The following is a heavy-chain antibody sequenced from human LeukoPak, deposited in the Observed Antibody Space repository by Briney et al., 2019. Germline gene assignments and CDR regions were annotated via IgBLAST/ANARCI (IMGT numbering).Heavy chain of an antibody. CDR2: IYTSGST. D-gene: IGHD3-22*01. CDR1: GGSISSGSYY. V-gene: IGHV4-61*02. Sequence: SQTLSLTCTVSGGSISSGSYYWRWIRQPAGKGLEWIGRIYTSGSTNYNPSLKSRVTISVDTSKNLFSLKLSSVTAADTAVYYCASASSGYYYVGEGAFDIWGQGTMVTVSS. J-gene: IGHJ3*02. CDR3: ASASSGYYYVGEGAFDI.